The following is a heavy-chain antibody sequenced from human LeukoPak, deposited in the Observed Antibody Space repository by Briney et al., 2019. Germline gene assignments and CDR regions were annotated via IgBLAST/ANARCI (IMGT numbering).Heavy chain of an antibody. V-gene: IGHV1-2*02. CDR2: INPNSGDT. J-gene: IGHJ5*02. D-gene: IGHD4-23*01. CDR3: ARIFLSVVAPKRWFDP. Sequence: ASVKVSCKASGYTFTGPYIHWVRQAPGQGFEWMGWINPNSGDTNYAQKFQGRVTMTRDTSISTAYMELSRLRFDDTAVYYCARIFLSVVAPKRWFDPWGQGTLVTVSS. CDR1: GYTFTGPY.